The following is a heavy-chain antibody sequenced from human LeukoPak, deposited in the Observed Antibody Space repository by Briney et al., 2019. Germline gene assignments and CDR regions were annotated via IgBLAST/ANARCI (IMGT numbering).Heavy chain of an antibody. CDR3: ARDKYGGNSNAFDI. CDR2: ISGSGGGT. Sequence: GGSLRLSRAASGFTFSSYAMSWVRQAPGKGLEWVSGISGSGGGTYYADSVKGRFTISRDNSKNTLYLQMNSLRAEDTAVYYCARDKYGGNSNAFDIWGQGTLVTVSS. CDR1: GFTFSSYA. J-gene: IGHJ3*02. D-gene: IGHD4-23*01. V-gene: IGHV3-23*01.